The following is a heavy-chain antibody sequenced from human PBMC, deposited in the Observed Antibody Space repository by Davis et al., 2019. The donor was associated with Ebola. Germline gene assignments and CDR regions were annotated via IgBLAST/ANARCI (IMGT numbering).Heavy chain of an antibody. Sequence: PGGSLRLSCAASGFTFNNAWINWVRQAPGKGPEWVGRISSKANRDATAYAAPVKGRFTISRDDSKNTAYLQMNSLKTEDTAVYYCTLNAQLVRGEDYWGQGTLVTVSS. J-gene: IGHJ4*02. CDR2: ISSKANRDAT. V-gene: IGHV3-73*01. D-gene: IGHD6-6*01. CDR3: TLNAQLVRGEDY. CDR1: GFTFNNAW.